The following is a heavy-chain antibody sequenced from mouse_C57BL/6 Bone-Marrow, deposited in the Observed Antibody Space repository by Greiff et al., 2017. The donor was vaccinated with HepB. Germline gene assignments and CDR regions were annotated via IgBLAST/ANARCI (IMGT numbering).Heavy chain of an antibody. Sequence: QVQLQQPGAELVRPGSSVKLSCKASGYTFTSYWMHWVKQRPIQGLEWIGNIDPSDSETHYNQKFKDKATLTVDKSSSTAYMQLSSLTSEDSAVYFCARASMITTRFDYWGQGTTLTVSS. CDR1: GYTFTSYW. CDR2: IDPSDSET. V-gene: IGHV1-52*01. D-gene: IGHD2-4*01. CDR3: ARASMITTRFDY. J-gene: IGHJ2*01.